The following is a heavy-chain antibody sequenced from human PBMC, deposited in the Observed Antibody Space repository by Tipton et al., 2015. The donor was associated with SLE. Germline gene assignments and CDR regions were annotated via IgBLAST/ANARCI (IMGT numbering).Heavy chain of an antibody. CDR3: ARERELTSRFLDY. V-gene: IGHV1-2*06. D-gene: IGHD1-26*01. Sequence: QSGAEVKEPGASVKVSCKASGYTFTGYYMHWVRQAPGQGLEWMGRINPNTGGTNYAQKFQGRVTMTRDTSIRTAYMELSSLRSDDTAVYYCARERELTSRFLDYWGQGALVTVSS. CDR2: INPNTGGT. J-gene: IGHJ4*02. CDR1: GYTFTGYY.